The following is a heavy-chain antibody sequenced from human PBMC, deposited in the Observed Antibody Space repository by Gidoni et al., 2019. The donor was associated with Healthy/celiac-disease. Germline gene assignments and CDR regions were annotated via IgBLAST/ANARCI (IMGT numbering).Heavy chain of an antibody. D-gene: IGHD6-13*01. CDR2: IYYSGST. V-gene: IGHV4-59*01. CDR3: ARAAAGRSPFDY. J-gene: IGHJ4*02. Sequence: QVQLQESGPGLVKPSETLSLTCTVSGGSISSYYWSWIRQPPGKGLELIGYIYYSGSTNSNPSLKRRVTISVDTSKNQFSLKLSSVTAADTAVYYCARAAAGRSPFDYWGQGTLVTVSS. CDR1: GGSISSYY.